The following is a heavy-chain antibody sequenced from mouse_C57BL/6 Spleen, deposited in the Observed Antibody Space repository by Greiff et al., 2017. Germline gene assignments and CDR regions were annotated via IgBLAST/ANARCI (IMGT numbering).Heavy chain of an antibody. CDR3: ATTVVPYYYAKDY. D-gene: IGHD1-1*01. CDR2: ISSGSSTI. Sequence: EVQLQESGGGLVKPGGSLKLSCAASGFTFSDYGMHWVRQAPEKGLEWVAYISSGSSTIYYADTVKGRFTISRDNAKNTLFLQMTSLRSEDTAMYYCATTVVPYYYAKDYWGQGASVTVSS. J-gene: IGHJ4*01. V-gene: IGHV5-17*01. CDR1: GFTFSDYG.